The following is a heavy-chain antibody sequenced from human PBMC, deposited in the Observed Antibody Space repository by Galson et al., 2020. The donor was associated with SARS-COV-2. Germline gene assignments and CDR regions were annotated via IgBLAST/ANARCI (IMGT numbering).Heavy chain of an antibody. CDR1: GLTFDDYT. V-gene: IGHV3-43*01. D-gene: IGHD3-22*01. Sequence: PGGPLRLSCAASGLTFDDYTMHWVRQAPGKGLEWVALIFWDGGTYYADSVKGRFTISRDNSKNSLYLQMNSLRTEDTALYYCAKDPSYDSSGYYPDYWGQGTLVTVSS. CDR3: AKDPSYDSSGYYPDY. J-gene: IGHJ4*02. CDR2: IFWDGGT.